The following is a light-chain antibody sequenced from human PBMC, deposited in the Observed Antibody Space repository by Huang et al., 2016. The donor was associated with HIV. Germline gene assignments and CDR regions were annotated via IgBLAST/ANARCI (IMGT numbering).Light chain of an antibody. CDR2: GAS. J-gene: IGKJ2*01. CDR1: QGVSSN. Sequence: ERVMTQSPDTLSVSPGERATLSCRASQGVSSNLAWYQQKPGQAPRLLIYGASTRVTGIPARLSGSGSETDFTLTIRSLQSEDSAVYYCQQYNNWPRTFGQGTKLEIK. V-gene: IGKV3-15*01. CDR3: QQYNNWPRT.